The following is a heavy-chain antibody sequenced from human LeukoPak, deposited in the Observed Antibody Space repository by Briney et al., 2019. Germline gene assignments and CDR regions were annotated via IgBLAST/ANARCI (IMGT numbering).Heavy chain of an antibody. J-gene: IGHJ3*02. CDR2: IRYDESNK. V-gene: IGHV3-30*02. Sequence: GGSLRLSCAASGFTFSSYGMHWVRQAPGKGLEWVAFIRYDESNKYYADSVKGRITISRDNSKNTLYLQMNSLRAEDTAVYYCAKDPSNDAFDIWGQGTMVTVSS. CDR3: AKDPSNDAFDI. CDR1: GFTFSSYG.